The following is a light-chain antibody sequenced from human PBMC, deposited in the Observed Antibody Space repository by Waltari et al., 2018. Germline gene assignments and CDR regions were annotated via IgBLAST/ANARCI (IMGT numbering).Light chain of an antibody. CDR2: EAT. CDR1: SSDVGGSDL. J-gene: IGLJ3*02. V-gene: IGLV2-23*01. CDR3: CSYAGRSTYVL. Sequence: QSALTQPASVSGSPGQSITISCTGTSSDVGGSDLVSWYQHHPGKAPKLIIYEATKRPSGVSDGFSASKAGNTASLTIAGRQADDEANYDCCSYAGRSTYVLFGGGTRLTVL.